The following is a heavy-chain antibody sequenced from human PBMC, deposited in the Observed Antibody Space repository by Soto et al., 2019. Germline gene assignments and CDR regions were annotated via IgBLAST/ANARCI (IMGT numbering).Heavy chain of an antibody. D-gene: IGHD3-9*01. CDR2: IYSGGST. V-gene: IGHV3-66*01. Sequence: EVQLVESGGGLVQPGGSLRLSCAASGFTVSSNYMSWVRQAPGKGLEWVSVIYSGGSTYYADSVKGRFTISRDNYKNTLYRQMNSLRAEDTAVYYCARDNILTGYSLYYYYYMDVWGKGTTVTVSS. CDR3: ARDNILTGYSLYYYYYMDV. J-gene: IGHJ6*03. CDR1: GFTVSSNY.